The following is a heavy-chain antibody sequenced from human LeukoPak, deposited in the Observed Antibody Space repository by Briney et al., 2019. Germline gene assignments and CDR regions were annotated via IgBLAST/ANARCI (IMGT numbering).Heavy chain of an antibody. V-gene: IGHV3-23*01. J-gene: IGHJ4*02. CDR2: ISGSNGNT. CDR3: AKEDSGSYLGGPSSNY. D-gene: IGHD1-26*01. CDR1: GFSFSNYA. Sequence: PGGSLRLSCTASGFSFSNYAMNWVRQAPGKGLEWVSTISGSNGNTYYADSVKGRFTISRDNSKNMLYLQMSSLRAEDTALYYCAKEDSGSYLGGPSSNYWGQGTLVTVSS.